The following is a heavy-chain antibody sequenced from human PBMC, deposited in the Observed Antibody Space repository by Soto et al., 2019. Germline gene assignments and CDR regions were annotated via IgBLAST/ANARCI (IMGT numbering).Heavy chain of an antibody. CDR2: ISSSGSTI. V-gene: IGHV3-11*01. CDR3: ARSEKPRIPGYSSRYFDY. CDR1: EFTFSDYY. D-gene: IGHD6-13*01. J-gene: IGHJ4*02. Sequence: VQLLESGGDLVQPGGSLRLSCVASEFTFSDYYMSWIRQAPGKGLEWVSYISSSGSTIYYADSVKGRFTISRDNAKNSLYLQMNSLRAEDTAVYYCARSEKPRIPGYSSRYFDYWGQGTLVTVSS.